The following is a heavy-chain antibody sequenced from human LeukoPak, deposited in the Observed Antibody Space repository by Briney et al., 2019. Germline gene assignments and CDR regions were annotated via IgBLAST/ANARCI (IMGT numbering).Heavy chain of an antibody. CDR2: FSSTGRT. CDR1: GGSISPYY. D-gene: IGHD6-25*01. J-gene: IGHJ4*02. CDR3: AREGGFYRPLDY. Sequence: SETLSLTCTVSGGSISPYYWNWIRQPPGKGLEWIGYFSSTGRTNYNPSLQSRVTISVDTAKNRLSLKLTSVTAADTAVCYCAREGGFYRPLDYSGQGTLVTVSS. V-gene: IGHV4-59*01.